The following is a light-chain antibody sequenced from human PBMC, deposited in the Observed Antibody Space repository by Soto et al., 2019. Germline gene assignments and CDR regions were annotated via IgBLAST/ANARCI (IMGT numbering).Light chain of an antibody. V-gene: IGLV2-14*01. J-gene: IGLJ2*01. CDR2: EVT. CDR3: SSYTSGSTLVV. Sequence: QSALTQPASVSGSPGQSITISCTGSSSDVGAYNYVSWYQQHPGKAPRLMIYEVTNRPSGVSNRFSVSKSGNTASLTISGLRAEDEAEYYCSSYTSGSTLVVFGGGTKVTFL. CDR1: SSDVGAYNY.